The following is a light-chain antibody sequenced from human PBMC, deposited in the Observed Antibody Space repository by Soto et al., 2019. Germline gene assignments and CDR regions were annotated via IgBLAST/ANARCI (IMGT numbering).Light chain of an antibody. CDR1: QRISGW. J-gene: IGKJ1*01. V-gene: IGKV1-5*03. CDR2: KVS. Sequence: DVQMTQSPSTLAASVGDRVTITCRASQRISGWLAWYQQKPGSAPKLLIYKVSSLKSGVPSRFSGSGSGTEFTLTISSLQPDDFATYYCQQYNSYWAFGQGTKVEIK. CDR3: QQYNSYWA.